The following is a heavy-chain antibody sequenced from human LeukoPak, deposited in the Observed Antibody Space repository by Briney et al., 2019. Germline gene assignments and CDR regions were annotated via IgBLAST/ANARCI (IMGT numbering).Heavy chain of an antibody. CDR2: IYYSGST. CDR1: GGSISSSSYY. V-gene: IGHV4-39*01. CDR3: AGTLDYGEVDY. Sequence: SETLSLTCTVSGGSISSSSYYWGWIRQPPGKGLEWIGSIYYSGSTYYNPSLKSRVTISVDTSKNQFSLRLSPVTAADTAVYYCAGTLDYGEVDYWGQGTLVTVSS. J-gene: IGHJ4*02. D-gene: IGHD4-17*01.